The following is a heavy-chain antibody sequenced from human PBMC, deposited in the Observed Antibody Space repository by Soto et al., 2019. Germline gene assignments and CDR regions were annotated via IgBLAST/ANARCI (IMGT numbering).Heavy chain of an antibody. Sequence: GSLRLSCAASGFTFSSAWMSWVRQAPGKGLEWVGRIKSKTDGGTTDYAAPVKGRFTISRDDSKNTLYLQMNSLKTEDTAVYYCTAPVLEWLLGYYYYGMDVWGQGTTVAVSS. CDR1: GFTFSSAW. J-gene: IGHJ6*02. D-gene: IGHD3-3*01. CDR2: IKSKTDGGTT. V-gene: IGHV3-15*01. CDR3: TAPVLEWLLGYYYYGMDV.